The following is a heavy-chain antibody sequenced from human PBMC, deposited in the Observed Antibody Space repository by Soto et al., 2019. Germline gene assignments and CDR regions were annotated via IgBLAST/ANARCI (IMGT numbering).Heavy chain of an antibody. CDR2: IYYSGST. D-gene: IGHD5-12*01. J-gene: IGHJ4*02. CDR1: GGSISSGGYY. V-gene: IGHV4-31*03. Sequence: QVQLQESGPGLVKPSQTLSLTCTVSGGSISSGGYYWSWIRQHPGKGLEWIGYIYYSGSTYYNPSVKSRVTTSVDPSKNQFSRKLSSVTAADTAVYYCARGRGIVATINRSLLFDYWGQGTLVTVSS. CDR3: ARGRGIVATINRSLLFDY.